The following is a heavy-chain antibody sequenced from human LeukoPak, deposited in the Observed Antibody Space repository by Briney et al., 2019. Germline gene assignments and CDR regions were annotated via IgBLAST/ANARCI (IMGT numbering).Heavy chain of an antibody. Sequence: PGGSLRLSCAASGFTFSNYAMTWVRQAPGKGLEWVSTMSSTDGTTFYADSVKGRFTISRDNSKNILYLQMNNLRAEATAVYHCAKRGVRGSYYFDHWGQGTLVTVS. CDR3: AKRGVRGSYYFDH. CDR1: GFTFSNYA. J-gene: IGHJ4*02. CDR2: MSSTDGTT. D-gene: IGHD3-10*01. V-gene: IGHV3-23*01.